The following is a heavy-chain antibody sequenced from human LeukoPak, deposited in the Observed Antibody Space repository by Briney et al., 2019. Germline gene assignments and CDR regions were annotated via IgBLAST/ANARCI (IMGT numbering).Heavy chain of an antibody. D-gene: IGHD3-22*01. V-gene: IGHV3-20*04. J-gene: IGHJ3*02. Sequence: GGTLRLSCAASGFTFDDYGMSWVRQAPGKGLEWVSGINWNGGSTGYADSVKGRFTISRDNAKNSLYLQMNSLRAEDTALYYCARDRTMIVVVPDAFDIWGQGTMVTVSS. CDR2: INWNGGST. CDR3: ARDRTMIVVVPDAFDI. CDR1: GFTFDDYG.